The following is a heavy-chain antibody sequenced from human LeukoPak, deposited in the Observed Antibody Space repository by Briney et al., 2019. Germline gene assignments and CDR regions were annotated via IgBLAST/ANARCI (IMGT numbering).Heavy chain of an antibody. V-gene: IGHV3-30*02. CDR3: AKDGVAKSYWGYHHYGMDV. CDR2: IRHDGSDK. CDR1: GFTFSKYG. Sequence: GGSLRLSCEASGFTFSKYGMHWVRQAPGKGLEWVAFIRHDGSDKYYIDSVKGRFTISRDNSKNTVYLQMNSLRVEDTAVYYCAKDGVAKSYWGYHHYGMDVWGRGTTVTVSS. D-gene: IGHD7-27*01. J-gene: IGHJ6*02.